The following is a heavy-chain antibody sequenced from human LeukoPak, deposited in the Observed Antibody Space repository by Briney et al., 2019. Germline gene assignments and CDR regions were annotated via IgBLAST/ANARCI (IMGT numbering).Heavy chain of an antibody. V-gene: IGHV4-59*08. J-gene: IGHJ4*02. CDR3: ARRVAGTAYFGY. CDR1: GGSVTGYY. CDR2: IYYSGST. D-gene: IGHD6-19*01. Sequence: PSETLSLTCTVSGGSVTGYYWSWIRQPPGKGLHWIGNIYYSGSTNYNPSLKSRVTMSVDTSKNQFSLKVSSVTAADTAVFYCARRVAGTAYFGYWGQGTLVTVSS.